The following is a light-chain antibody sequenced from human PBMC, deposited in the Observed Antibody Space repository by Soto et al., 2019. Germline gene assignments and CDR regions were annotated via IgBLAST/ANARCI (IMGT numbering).Light chain of an antibody. V-gene: IGKV3-15*01. CDR2: GAS. CDR1: QSVSSN. CDR3: QQYNSWPTWT. Sequence: EMVMTQSPATLSVSPGERATLSCRASQSVSSNLAWYQQKPGQAPRLLIYGASTRATGIPARFSGSGSGTEFTLTISSLQSEDFAVYYCQQYNSWPTWTFGQGTKVEIK. J-gene: IGKJ1*01.